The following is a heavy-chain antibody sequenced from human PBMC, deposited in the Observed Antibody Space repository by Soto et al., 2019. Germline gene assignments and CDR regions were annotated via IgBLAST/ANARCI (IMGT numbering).Heavy chain of an antibody. V-gene: IGHV3-23*01. D-gene: IGHD1-26*01. Sequence: PGGSLRLSCAASGFTFSSYAMSWVRQAPGKGLEWVSAISGSGGSTYYADSVKGRFTISRDNSKNTLYLQMNSLRAEDTAVYYCARGARGELGPGYYYYGRDVWGKGTTVTFPS. CDR2: ISGSGGST. CDR1: GFTFSSYA. J-gene: IGHJ6*04. CDR3: ARGARGELGPGYYYYGRDV.